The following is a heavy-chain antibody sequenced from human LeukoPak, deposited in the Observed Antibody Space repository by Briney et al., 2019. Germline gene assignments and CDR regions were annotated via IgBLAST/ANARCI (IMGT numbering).Heavy chain of an antibody. V-gene: IGHV3-30*02. J-gene: IGHJ6*03. Sequence: GGSLRLSCAASGFTFSSYGMDWVRQAPGEGLGWVAFIRSDGSNKYYADSVKGRFTISKDNSKNTLYLQMNSLRAEDTAVYYCAKDGSGGTGYYYYYMDVWGKGTTVTVSS. D-gene: IGHD1-26*01. CDR3: AKDGSGGTGYYYYYMDV. CDR1: GFTFSSYG. CDR2: IRSDGSNK.